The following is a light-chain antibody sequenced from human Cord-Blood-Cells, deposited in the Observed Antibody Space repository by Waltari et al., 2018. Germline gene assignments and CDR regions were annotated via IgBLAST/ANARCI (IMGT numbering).Light chain of an antibody. CDR1: SSDVGSYNL. J-gene: IGLJ2*01. CDR2: EGS. Sequence: QSALTQPASGSGSPGQSITIPCTGTSSDVGSYNLVSWYQQHPGKAPKLMIYEGSKRPSGVSNRFSGSKSGNTASLTISGLQAEDEADYYCCSYAGSSTLVFGGGTKLTVL. V-gene: IGLV2-23*01. CDR3: CSYAGSSTLV.